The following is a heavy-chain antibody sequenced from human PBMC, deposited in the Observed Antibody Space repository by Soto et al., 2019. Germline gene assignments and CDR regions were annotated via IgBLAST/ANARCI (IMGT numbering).Heavy chain of an antibody. CDR1: GGSISSGGYY. J-gene: IGHJ4*02. CDR2: IYYSGST. D-gene: IGHD2-15*01. V-gene: IGHV4-31*03. CDR3: ASSSPRIGYCSGGSCPGGFDY. Sequence: QVQLQESGPGLVKPSQTLSLTCTVSGGSISSGGYYWSWIRQHPGKGLEWIGYIYYSGSTYYNPSRKSRGTISVDTSTNQFSLKLSSVTAADTAVYYCASSSPRIGYCSGGSCPGGFDYWGQGTLVTVSS.